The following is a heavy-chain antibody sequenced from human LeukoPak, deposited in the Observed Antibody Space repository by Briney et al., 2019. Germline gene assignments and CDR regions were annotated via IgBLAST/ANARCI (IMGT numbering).Heavy chain of an antibody. CDR1: GFTFSSYA. CDR3: AKDLAVVGASNFDY. CDR2: ISGSGGST. V-gene: IGHV3-23*01. J-gene: IGHJ4*02. D-gene: IGHD1-26*01. Sequence: PGGSLRLSCAASGFTFSSYAMSWVRQAPGKGLEWVSAISGSGGSTYYADSVKGRFTISRDNSKNTLYLQMNSLRAEDTAVYYCAKDLAVVGASNFDYWGPGNPGHRLL.